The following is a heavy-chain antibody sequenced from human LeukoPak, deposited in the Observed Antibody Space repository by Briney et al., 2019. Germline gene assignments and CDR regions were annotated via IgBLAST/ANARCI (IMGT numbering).Heavy chain of an antibody. CDR3: ARDPDSGDAYNWFDP. D-gene: IGHD4-17*01. Sequence: PGGSLRLSCVAAGFRFSDYWVSWVRQTPGKGLEWLANINQYGTEKYYADSMKGRFTISRDNAKNSLYLQMNSLRVEDSGVYYCARDPDSGDAYNWFDPWGQGTQVTVSS. V-gene: IGHV3-7*01. J-gene: IGHJ5*02. CDR2: INQYGTEK. CDR1: GFRFSDYW.